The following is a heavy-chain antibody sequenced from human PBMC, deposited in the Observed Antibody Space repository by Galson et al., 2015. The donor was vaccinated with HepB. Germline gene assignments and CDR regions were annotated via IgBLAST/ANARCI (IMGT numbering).Heavy chain of an antibody. Sequence: SVKVSCKVSGYTLTELSMHWVRQAPGKGLEWMGGFDPEDGETIYAQKFQGRVTMTEDTSTDTAYMELSSVTAADTAVYYCATHHRSDAFDIWGQGTMVTVSS. V-gene: IGHV1-24*01. J-gene: IGHJ3*02. CDR2: FDPEDGET. CDR3: ATHHRSDAFDI. CDR1: GYTLTELS.